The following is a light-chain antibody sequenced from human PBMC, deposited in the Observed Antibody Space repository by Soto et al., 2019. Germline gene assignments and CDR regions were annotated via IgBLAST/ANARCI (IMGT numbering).Light chain of an antibody. Sequence: DSQMTQSPSSLSASVGDRVTITCRSSQGIRDALGWYHQKPGKAPKRLIYAASSLQSGVPSRFSGSGSGTEFTLTISSLQPEDFATYYCLQHNSYPQTFGQGTKVELK. CDR1: QGIRDA. V-gene: IGKV1-17*01. CDR2: AAS. J-gene: IGKJ1*01. CDR3: LQHNSYPQT.